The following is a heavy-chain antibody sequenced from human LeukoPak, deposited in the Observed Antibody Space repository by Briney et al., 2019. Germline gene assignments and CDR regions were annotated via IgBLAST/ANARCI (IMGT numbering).Heavy chain of an antibody. V-gene: IGHV4-31*03. CDR3: ARAVDYSNGNWFDP. J-gene: IGHJ5*02. CDR1: GDSISSGVYY. CDR2: IFYSGST. Sequence: SETLSLTCTVSGDSISSGVYYWTWLRHHPGKGLEWIGYIFYSGSTYSNPSLKSRVTISIDTSKNQFSLKLSSVTAADTAVYYCARAVDYSNGNWFDPWGQGTLVTVSS. D-gene: IGHD4-11*01.